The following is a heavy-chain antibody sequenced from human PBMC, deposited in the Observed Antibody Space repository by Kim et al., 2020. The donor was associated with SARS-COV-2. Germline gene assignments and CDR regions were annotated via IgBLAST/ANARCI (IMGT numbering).Heavy chain of an antibody. Sequence: SETLSLTCTVSGGSISSSSYYWGWIRQPPGKGLEGIGSIYYSGSTYYNPSLKSRVTISVDTSKNQFSLKLSSFTAADTAADYCARLTTNYYGDVWGQGT. CDR3: ARLTTNYYGDV. D-gene: IGHD4-17*01. CDR2: IYYSGST. J-gene: IGHJ6*02. CDR1: GGSISSSSYY. V-gene: IGHV4-39*01.